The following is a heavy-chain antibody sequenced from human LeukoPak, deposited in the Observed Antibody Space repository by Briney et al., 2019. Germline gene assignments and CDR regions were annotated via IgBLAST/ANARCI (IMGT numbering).Heavy chain of an antibody. D-gene: IGHD1-1*01. Sequence: AAESLSLSCIASGVSIPNYDWSWVRQPPGKGLEWVGYIYYTRSTTYHPSLKSRFTISIDTSKTQFSLKMRSVTAADTAVYYCARDARTIKERSTAFDIWGQGTMVTVSS. CDR2: IYYTRST. CDR1: GVSIPNYD. V-gene: IGHV4-59*01. J-gene: IGHJ3*02. CDR3: ARDARTIKERSTAFDI.